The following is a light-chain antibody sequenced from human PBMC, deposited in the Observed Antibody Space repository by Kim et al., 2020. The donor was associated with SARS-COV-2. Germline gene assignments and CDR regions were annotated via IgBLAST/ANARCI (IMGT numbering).Light chain of an antibody. J-gene: IGLJ2*01. Sequence: SSELTQDPALSVALGQTVRITCQGDSLRKYYASWYQQKPGQAPILVISAKNNRPSGIPDRFSGSSSGNTASLTITGAQAEDEADYYCSSRDSSGYVIFGGGTQLTVL. CDR2: AKN. CDR1: SLRKYY. CDR3: SSRDSSGYVI. V-gene: IGLV3-19*01.